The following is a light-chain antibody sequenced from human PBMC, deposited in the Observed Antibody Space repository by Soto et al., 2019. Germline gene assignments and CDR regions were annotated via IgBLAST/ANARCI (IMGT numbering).Light chain of an antibody. V-gene: IGKV3-11*01. J-gene: IGKJ5*01. CDR1: QSVSSY. CDR3: QQRSNWPPIT. Sequence: EIVLTQSPATLSLSPGERATLSCRASQSVSSYLAWYQQKPGQAPRLLIYDASNRATGIPARCSGSGSGTEFTLTISSLEPEDFAVYYCQQRSNWPPITFGQGTRLEIK. CDR2: DAS.